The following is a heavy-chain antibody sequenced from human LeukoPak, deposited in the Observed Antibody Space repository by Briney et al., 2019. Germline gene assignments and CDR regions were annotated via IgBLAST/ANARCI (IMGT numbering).Heavy chain of an antibody. V-gene: IGHV4-59*08. CDR1: GGSFTNYY. J-gene: IGHJ4*02. Sequence: PSETLSLTCSVSGGSFTNYYWSWIRQPPAKGLEWIGHIHYSGSNNYSPSLKSRVTMFVDKSQNQISLRLSSVTAADTAVYYCARHGTVSSGSYFDYWGQGTQVTLS. D-gene: IGHD1-26*01. CDR2: IHYSGSN. CDR3: ARHGTVSSGSYFDY.